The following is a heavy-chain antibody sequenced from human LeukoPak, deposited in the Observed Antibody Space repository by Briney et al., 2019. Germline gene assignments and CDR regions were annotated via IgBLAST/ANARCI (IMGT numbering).Heavy chain of an antibody. V-gene: IGHV1-18*01. D-gene: IGHD3-10*01. CDR2: ISANNGNT. CDR3: ARGYYGSGSYYFSYYYYGMDV. J-gene: IGHJ6*02. CDR1: GYTFTSYG. Sequence: ASVKVSCKASGYTFTSYGISWVRQAPGQGLEWMGWISANNGNTNYAQKLQGRVTMTTDTSTSTAYMELRSLRSDDTAVYYCARGYYGSGSYYFSYYYYGMDVWRQGTTVTVSS.